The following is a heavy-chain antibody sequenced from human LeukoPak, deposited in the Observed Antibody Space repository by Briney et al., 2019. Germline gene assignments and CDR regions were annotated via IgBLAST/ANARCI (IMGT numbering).Heavy chain of an antibody. D-gene: IGHD6-19*01. J-gene: IGHJ5*02. CDR3: ARGILEEQWLPYNWFDP. CDR2: ISTSSRHI. Sequence: GGSLRLSCTASGFNFITYNMNWVRQASGKGLEWVSSISTSSRHIYYADSVRGRFSISRDNARNSLYLQMDSLRAEDTAVYYCARGILEEQWLPYNWFDPWGQGTLVTVSS. V-gene: IGHV3-21*01. CDR1: GFNFITYN.